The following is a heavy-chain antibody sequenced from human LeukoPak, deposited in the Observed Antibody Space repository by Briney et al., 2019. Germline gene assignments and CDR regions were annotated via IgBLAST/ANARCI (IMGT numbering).Heavy chain of an antibody. CDR3: ARLLLNYYDSSGYPESAFDY. CDR2: ISSSSSYI. D-gene: IGHD3-22*01. CDR1: GFTFSSYS. V-gene: IGHV3-21*01. J-gene: IGHJ4*02. Sequence: GGSLRLSCAASGFTFSSYSMNWVRQAPGKGLEWVSSISSSSSYIYYADSVKGRFTISRDNAKNSLYLQMNSLRAEDTAVYYCARLLLNYYDSSGYPESAFDYWGQGTLLTVSS.